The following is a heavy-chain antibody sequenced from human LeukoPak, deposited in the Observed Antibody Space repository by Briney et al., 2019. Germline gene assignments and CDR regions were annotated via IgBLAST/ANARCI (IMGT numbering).Heavy chain of an antibody. J-gene: IGHJ4*02. Sequence: GGSLRLSCATSGFTFSDAWMSWVRQAPGEGLEGVGRIQSKTDGGPTEYAAPVKGRFTISRDDSKNTLYLQMNSLKAGDTAVYYCTTDRGALTNWGPGTLVTVSS. CDR1: GFTFSDAW. V-gene: IGHV3-15*01. CDR2: IQSKTDGGPT. CDR3: TTDRGALTN. D-gene: IGHD3-10*01.